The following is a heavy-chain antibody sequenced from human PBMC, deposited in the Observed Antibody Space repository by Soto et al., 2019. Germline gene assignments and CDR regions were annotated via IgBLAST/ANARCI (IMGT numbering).Heavy chain of an antibody. V-gene: IGHV4-38-2*01. CDR2: ISHSGST. CDR1: GYSISSGYY. CDR3: ARVHISGHGVDY. D-gene: IGHD5-12*01. Sequence: ASETLSLTCAVSGYSISSGYYLAWIRQPPGQGLEWFGSISHSGSTYYNPSLKSRVTISVHTSKNQFSLDLTSVTAADTAIYYCARVHISGHGVDYWGQGTLVTVS. J-gene: IGHJ4*02.